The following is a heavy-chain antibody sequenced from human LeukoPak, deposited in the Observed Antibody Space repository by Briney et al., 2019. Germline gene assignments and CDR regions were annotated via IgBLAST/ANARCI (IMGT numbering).Heavy chain of an antibody. J-gene: IGHJ4*02. CDR3: ARGPWLRSNFDY. CDR2: INHSGST. D-gene: IGHD5-12*01. CDR1: GGSFSGYY. Sequence: PSETLSLTCAVYGGSFSGYYWSWIRQPPGKGLEWIGEINHSGSTNYNPSLKSRVTISVDTFKNQFSLKLSSVTAADTAVYYCARGPWLRSNFDYWGQGTLVTVSS. V-gene: IGHV4-34*01.